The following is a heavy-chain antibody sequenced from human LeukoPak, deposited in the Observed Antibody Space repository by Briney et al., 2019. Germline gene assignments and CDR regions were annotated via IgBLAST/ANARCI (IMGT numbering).Heavy chain of an antibody. D-gene: IGHD6-13*01. Sequence: PSETLSLTCTVSGGSISSSSYYWGWIRQPPGKGLEWIGSIYYSGSTYYNPSLKSRVTISVDTSKNQLSLKLSSVTAADTAVYYCARDPALHSSSHFDYWGQGTLVTVSS. J-gene: IGHJ4*02. CDR3: ARDPALHSSSHFDY. V-gene: IGHV4-39*07. CDR1: GGSISSSSYY. CDR2: IYYSGST.